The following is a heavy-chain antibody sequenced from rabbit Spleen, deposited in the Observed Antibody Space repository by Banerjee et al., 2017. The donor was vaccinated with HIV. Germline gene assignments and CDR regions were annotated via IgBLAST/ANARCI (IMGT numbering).Heavy chain of an antibody. CDR3: ARDLVAVIGWNFNL. J-gene: IGHJ4*01. D-gene: IGHD1-1*01. CDR2: SYAGTSSST. CDR1: GFSFSNKAV. Sequence: QEQLVESGGGLVKPEGSPKLSCTASGFSFSNKAVMCWVRQAPGKGLEWIACSYAGTSSSTYSAIWAKGRFTISKTSSTTVTLQMTSLTAADTATYFCARDLVAVIGWNFNLWGQGTLVTVS. V-gene: IGHV1S45*01.